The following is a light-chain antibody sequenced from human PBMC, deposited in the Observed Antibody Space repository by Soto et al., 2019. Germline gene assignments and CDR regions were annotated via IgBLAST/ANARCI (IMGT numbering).Light chain of an antibody. V-gene: IGLV2-8*01. J-gene: IGLJ2*01. Sequence: QSALTQPPSASGSPGQSVTISCTGTSSDVGDYNYVSWYQQHPGKAPKLMIYEVSKRPSGVPDRFSGSKSGNTASLTVSELQAEDEADYYCSSYAGSNNFVFGGGTKLTVL. CDR3: SSYAGSNNFV. CDR1: SSDVGDYNY. CDR2: EVS.